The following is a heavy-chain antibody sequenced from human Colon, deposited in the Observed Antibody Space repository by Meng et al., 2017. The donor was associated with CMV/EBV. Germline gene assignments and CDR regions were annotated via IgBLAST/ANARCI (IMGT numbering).Heavy chain of an antibody. Sequence: GESLKISCAASGFPFSNYYMSWIRLAPGKGLEWISYISGDGSDLFYGDSVRGRFTISRDNAKNSLYLQMNSLRAEDTAVYYCARVHEGYQLFYGDGLDVWGQGTTVTVSS. V-gene: IGHV3-11*01. D-gene: IGHD2-2*01. CDR2: ISGDGSDL. CDR3: ARVHEGYQLFYGDGLDV. J-gene: IGHJ6*02. CDR1: GFPFSNYY.